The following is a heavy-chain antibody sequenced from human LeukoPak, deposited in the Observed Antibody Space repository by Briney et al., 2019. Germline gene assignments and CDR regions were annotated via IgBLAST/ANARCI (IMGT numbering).Heavy chain of an antibody. J-gene: IGHJ6*04. D-gene: IGHD2-2*01. V-gene: IGHV4-34*01. CDR3: ARGRTLPEYDMDV. CDR2: INHSGST. CDR1: GGSFSGYY. Sequence: SETLSLTCAVYGGSFSGYYWSWIRQPPGKGLEWIGEINHSGSTNYNPSLKSRVTISVDTSKNQFSLKLSSVTAADTAVYYCARGRTLPEYDMDVWGKGTTVTVSS.